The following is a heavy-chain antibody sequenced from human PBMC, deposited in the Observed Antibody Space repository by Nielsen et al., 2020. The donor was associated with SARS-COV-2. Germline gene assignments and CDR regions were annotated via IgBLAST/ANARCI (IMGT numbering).Heavy chain of an antibody. V-gene: IGHV3-30*02. CDR2: IRYDGSNK. Sequence: GGSLRLSCAASGFTFSSYGMHWVRQAPGKGLEWVAFIRYDGSNKYYADSVKGRFTISRDNSKNTLYLQMNSLRAEDTAVYYCATSVGGGIGVAASFDYWGQGTLVTVSS. CDR1: GFTFSSYG. CDR3: ATSVGGGIGVAASFDY. J-gene: IGHJ4*02. D-gene: IGHD6-19*01.